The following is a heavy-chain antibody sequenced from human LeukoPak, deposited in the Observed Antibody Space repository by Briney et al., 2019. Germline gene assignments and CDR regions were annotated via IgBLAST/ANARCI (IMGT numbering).Heavy chain of an antibody. D-gene: IGHD6-13*01. J-gene: IGHJ6*03. CDR1: GFTFSSYE. CDR3: ARAGGRRGSSWYDLYYYYYMDV. CDR2: ISSSGSTI. V-gene: IGHV3-48*03. Sequence: GGSLRLSCAASGFTFSSYEMNWVRQAPGKGLEWVSYISSSGSTIYYADSVKGRFTISRDNAKNSLYLQMNSLRAEDTAVYYCARAGGRRGSSWYDLYYYYYMDVWGKGTTVTIPS.